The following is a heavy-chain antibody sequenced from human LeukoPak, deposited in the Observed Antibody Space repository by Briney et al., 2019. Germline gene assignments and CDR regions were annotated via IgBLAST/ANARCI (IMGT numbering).Heavy chain of an antibody. J-gene: IGHJ3*02. CDR1: GFTFTTYW. CDR2: IHSDGSTT. Sequence: GGSLRLSCAASGFTFTTYWMHWVRQVPGKGLVWVSVIHSDGSTTAYADSVKGRFSISRENAKNSLYLQMNSLRAGDTAVYYCARYSGYDYERDAFDIWGQGTMVTVSS. D-gene: IGHD5-12*01. CDR3: ARYSGYDYERDAFDI. V-gene: IGHV3-74*01.